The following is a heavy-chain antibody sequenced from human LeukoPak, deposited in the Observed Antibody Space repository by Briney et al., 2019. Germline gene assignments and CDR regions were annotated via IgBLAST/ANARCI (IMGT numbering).Heavy chain of an antibody. CDR3: AKDLWYDILTGYFRYYCYGMDV. CDR1: GFTFDDYA. CDR2: ISGDGGST. Sequence: GGSLRLSCAASGFTFDDYAMHWVRQAPGTGLEWVSLISGDGGSTYYADSVKGRFTISRDNSKNSLSLQMNSLRTEDTALYYCAKDLWYDILTGYFRYYCYGMDVWGQGTTVTVSS. V-gene: IGHV3-43*02. J-gene: IGHJ6*02. D-gene: IGHD3-9*01.